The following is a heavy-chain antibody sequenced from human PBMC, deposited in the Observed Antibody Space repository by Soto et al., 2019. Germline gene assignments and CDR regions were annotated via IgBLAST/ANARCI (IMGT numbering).Heavy chain of an antibody. V-gene: IGHV3-23*01. D-gene: IGHD3-3*01. CDR1: GFTFSSYA. CDR2: ISGSGGST. J-gene: IGHJ4*02. CDR3: AKDPHPVLRFLGLYYFDY. Sequence: GSLRLSCAASGFTFSSYAMSWVRQAPGKGLEWVSAISGSGGSTYYADSVKGRFTISRDNSKNTLYLQMNSLRAEDTAVYYCAKDPHPVLRFLGLYYFDYWGQGTLVTVSS.